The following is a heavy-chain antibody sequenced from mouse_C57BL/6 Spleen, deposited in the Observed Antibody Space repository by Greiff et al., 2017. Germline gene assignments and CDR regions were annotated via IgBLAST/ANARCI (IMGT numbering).Heavy chain of an antibody. CDR3: AREGDGYRGAY. V-gene: IGHV1-82*01. D-gene: IGHD2-3*01. J-gene: IGHJ3*01. CDR1: GYAFSSSW. Sequence: QVQLQQSGPELVKPGASVKISCKASGYAFSSSWMNWVKQRPGKGLEWIGRIYPGDGDTNYNGKFKGKATLTADKSSSTAYMQLSSLTSEDSAVYFCAREGDGYRGAYWGQGTLVTVSA. CDR2: IYPGDGDT.